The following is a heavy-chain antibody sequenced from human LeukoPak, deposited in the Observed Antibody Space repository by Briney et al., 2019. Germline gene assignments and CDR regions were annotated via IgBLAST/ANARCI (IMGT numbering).Heavy chain of an antibody. CDR1: EFSVGSNY. D-gene: IGHD1-26*01. CDR2: IYSGGST. Sequence: GGSLRLSCAASEFSVGSNYMTWVRQAPGKGLEWVSLIYSGGSTYYADSVKGRFTISRDNSKNTLYLQMNSLRAEDTAVYYCAKAEWELLPGWFDPWGQGTLVTVSS. CDR3: AKAEWELLPGWFDP. V-gene: IGHV3-66*01. J-gene: IGHJ5*02.